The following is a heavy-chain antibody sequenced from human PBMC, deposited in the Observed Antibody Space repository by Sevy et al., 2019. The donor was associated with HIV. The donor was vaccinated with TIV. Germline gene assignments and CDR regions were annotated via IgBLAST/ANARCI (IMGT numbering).Heavy chain of an antibody. CDR2: IKSKSDGGPS. J-gene: IGHJ4*02. V-gene: IGHV3-15*01. Sequence: GGSLRLSCAASGFIFSNAWMSWVRQAPGKGLEWVGRIKSKSDGGPSAYAAPVKGRFTISSDDSRNTLYLQMNSLKTEDTAVYYCTSMTTLEGVFDFRGQGTLVNVSS. CDR1: GFIFSNAW. CDR3: TSMTTLEGVFDF. D-gene: IGHD4-17*01.